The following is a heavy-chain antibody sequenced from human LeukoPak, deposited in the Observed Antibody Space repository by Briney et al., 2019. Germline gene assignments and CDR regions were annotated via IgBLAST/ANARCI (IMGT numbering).Heavy chain of an antibody. V-gene: IGHV3-48*04. Sequence: TGGSLRLSCAASGFTFSSYSMNWVRQAPGKGLEWVSYISSSSSTIYYADSVKGRFTISRDNAKNSLYLQMNSLRAEDTAVYYCARSSSKLYYYYGMDVWGQGTTVTVSS. CDR2: ISSSSSTI. J-gene: IGHJ6*02. CDR1: GFTFSSYS. CDR3: ARSSSKLYYYYGMDV.